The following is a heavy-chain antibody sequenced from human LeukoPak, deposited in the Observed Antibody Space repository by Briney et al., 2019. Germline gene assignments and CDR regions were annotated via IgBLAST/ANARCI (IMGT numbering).Heavy chain of an antibody. D-gene: IGHD5-18*01. CDR3: ARGSSYGYYFDY. Sequence: SETLSLTCTVSGGSISSYYWSWIRQPPGKGLEWIGYIYYSGSTNYNPSLKSRVTISVDTSKNQFSLKLSSVTAADTAVYYCARGSSYGYYFDYWGQGTLVTVSS. CDR1: GGSISSYY. V-gene: IGHV4-59*01. CDR2: IYYSGST. J-gene: IGHJ4*02.